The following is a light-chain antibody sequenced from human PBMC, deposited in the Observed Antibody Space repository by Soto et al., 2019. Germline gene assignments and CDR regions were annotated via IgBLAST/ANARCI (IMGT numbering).Light chain of an antibody. CDR3: CSYAGRYTYV. J-gene: IGLJ1*01. V-gene: IGLV2-11*01. Sequence: QSFLTHPRSWSGSPGQSVTISCTGASSDVGGYNYVSWYQQHPGKAPKLMIYDVSKRPSGVPDRFSGSKSGNTASLTISGLQTEDEADYYCCSYAGRYTYVFGTGTKVTVL. CDR1: SSDVGGYNY. CDR2: DVS.